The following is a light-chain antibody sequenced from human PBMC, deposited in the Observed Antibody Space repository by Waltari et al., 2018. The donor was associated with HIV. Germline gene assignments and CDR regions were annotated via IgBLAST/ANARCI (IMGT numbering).Light chain of an antibody. CDR1: QIITTY. Sequence: DIQMTQSPSSLSASVGDRVTITCRASQIITTYLNWYQQKPGRVPRVLIYAASTLQDGVPSRFSGSGSGTDFTLSIRSLQPEDSATYFCQQSFTIPRTFAQGTKVEIK. CDR3: QQSFTIPRT. V-gene: IGKV1-39*01. CDR2: AAS. J-gene: IGKJ1*01.